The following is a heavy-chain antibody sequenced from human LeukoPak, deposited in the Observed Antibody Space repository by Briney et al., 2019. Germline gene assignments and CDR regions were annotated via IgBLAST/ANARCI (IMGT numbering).Heavy chain of an antibody. D-gene: IGHD3-10*01. CDR1: GFTFSSYW. CDR2: INSDGSST. CDR3: AKEGIGRFGELLYDY. Sequence: GGSLRLSCAASGFTFSSYWMHWVRQAPGKGLVWVSRINSDGSSTSYADSMKGRFTISRDNAKNTLYLQMNSLRAEDTAVYYCAKEGIGRFGELLYDYWGQGTLVTVSS. J-gene: IGHJ4*02. V-gene: IGHV3-74*01.